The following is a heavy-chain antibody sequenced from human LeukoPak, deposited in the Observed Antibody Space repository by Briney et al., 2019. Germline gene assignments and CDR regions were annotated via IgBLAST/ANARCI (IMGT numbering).Heavy chain of an antibody. J-gene: IGHJ4*02. D-gene: IGHD5-24*01. CDR2: IYYSGST. V-gene: IGHV4-39*01. CDR3: ARGARAGYNLEPFDY. CDR1: GGSISSSSYS. Sequence: SETLSLTCAVSGGSISSSSYSWGWIRQPPGKGLEWIGTIYYSGSTYYNPSLESRVTISVDTSKNQFSLKLSSVTAADTAVYYCARGARAGYNLEPFDYWGQGTLVTVSS.